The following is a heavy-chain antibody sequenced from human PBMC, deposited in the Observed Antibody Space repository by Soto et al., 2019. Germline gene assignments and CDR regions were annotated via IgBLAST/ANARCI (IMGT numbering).Heavy chain of an antibody. J-gene: IGHJ4*02. CDR3: ARDSRVGSLTRFDY. CDR1: GGSISSGGYY. Sequence: QVQLQESGPGLVKPSQTLSLTCTVSGGSISSGGYYWSWIRQHPGKGLEWIGYIYYSGSTYYNPSLKIRVNISVDTSKNQFSLKLSSVTAADTAVYYCARDSRVGSLTRFDYWGQGTLVTVSS. D-gene: IGHD2-2*01. CDR2: IYYSGST. V-gene: IGHV4-31*03.